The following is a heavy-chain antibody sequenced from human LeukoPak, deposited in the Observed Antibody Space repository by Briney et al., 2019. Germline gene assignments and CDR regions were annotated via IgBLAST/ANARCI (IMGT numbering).Heavy chain of an antibody. CDR2: ISAYNGNT. Sequence: ASVKVSCKASGYTFTSCGISWVRQAPGQGLEWMGWISAYNGNTNYAQKLQGRVTMTTDTSTSTAYMELRSLRSDDTAVYYCARVYTMVRSYYFDYWGQGTLVTVSS. J-gene: IGHJ4*02. CDR1: GYTFTSCG. D-gene: IGHD3-10*01. V-gene: IGHV1-18*01. CDR3: ARVYTMVRSYYFDY.